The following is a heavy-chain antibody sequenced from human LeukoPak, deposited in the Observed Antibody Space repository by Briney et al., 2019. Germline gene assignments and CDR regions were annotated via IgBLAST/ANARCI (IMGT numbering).Heavy chain of an antibody. CDR2: ISYDGSNK. CDR1: GFTFSSYA. Sequence: PGGSLRLSCAASGFTFSSYAMHWVRQAPGKGLEWVAVISYDGSNKYYADSVKGRFTTSRDNSKNTLYLQVNSLRAEDTAVYYCAEGRLLWFGELLEYDAFDIWGQGTMVTVSS. CDR3: AEGRLLWFGELLEYDAFDI. D-gene: IGHD3-10*01. J-gene: IGHJ3*02. V-gene: IGHV3-30-3*01.